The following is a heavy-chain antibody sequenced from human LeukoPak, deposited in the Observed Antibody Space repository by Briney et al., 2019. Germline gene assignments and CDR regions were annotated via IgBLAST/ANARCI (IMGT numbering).Heavy chain of an antibody. CDR1: GFTVSSNS. V-gene: IGHV3-53*01. Sequence: GGSLRLSCTVSGFTVSSNSMSWVRQAPGKGLEWVSFIYSGGNTHNSDSVKGRFTISRDNSKNTLYLQMNTLRAEDTAVYYCARVTSSYWGYYYHYMDVWGTGTTVTVSS. CDR3: ARVTSSYWGYYYHYMDV. J-gene: IGHJ6*03. D-gene: IGHD2-15*01. CDR2: IYSGGNT.